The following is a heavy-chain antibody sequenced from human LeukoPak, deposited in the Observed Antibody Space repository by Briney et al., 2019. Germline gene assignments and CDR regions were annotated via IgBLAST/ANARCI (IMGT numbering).Heavy chain of an antibody. CDR1: GGSVSSGSYY. J-gene: IGHJ4*02. CDR2: IYYSGST. CDR3: ARGNYDILTGYFDY. V-gene: IGHV4-61*01. D-gene: IGHD3-9*01. Sequence: PSETLSLTCTVSGGSVSSGSYYWSWIRQPPGKGLEGIGYIYYSGSTNYNPSLKSRVTISVDTSKNQFSLKLSSVTAADTAVYYCARGNYDILTGYFDYWGQGTLVTVSS.